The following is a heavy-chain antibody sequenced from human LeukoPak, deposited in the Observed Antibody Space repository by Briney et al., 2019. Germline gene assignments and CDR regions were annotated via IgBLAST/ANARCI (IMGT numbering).Heavy chain of an antibody. Sequence: GGSLRLSCAASGFTFSNFGMHWVRQAPGKGLEWVSVISYEGTNKYYADSVKGRFAISRDNSKNTLYLQMNSLRPEDTAVYYCAKDRRPLLDIGPDYWGQGTLVTVSS. J-gene: IGHJ4*02. V-gene: IGHV3-30*18. CDR1: GFTFSNFG. CDR2: ISYEGTNK. CDR3: AKDRRPLLDIGPDY. D-gene: IGHD3-10*01.